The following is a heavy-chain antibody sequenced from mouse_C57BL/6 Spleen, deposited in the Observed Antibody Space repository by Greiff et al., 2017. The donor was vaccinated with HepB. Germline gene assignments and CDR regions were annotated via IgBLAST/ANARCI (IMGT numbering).Heavy chain of an antibody. CDR3: ARSTMVTTGFAY. CDR2: INPNNGGT. Sequence: EVQLQQSGPELVKPGASVKIPCKASGYTFTDYNMDWVKQSHGKSLEWIGDINPNNGGTIYNQKFKGKATLPVDKSSSTAYMELRRLTSEDTAVYYCARSTMVTTGFAYWGQGTLVTVSA. CDR1: GYTFTDYN. J-gene: IGHJ3*01. D-gene: IGHD2-2*01. V-gene: IGHV1-18*01.